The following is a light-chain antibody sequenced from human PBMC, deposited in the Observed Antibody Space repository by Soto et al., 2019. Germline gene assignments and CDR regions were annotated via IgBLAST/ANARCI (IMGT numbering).Light chain of an antibody. CDR2: GDD. J-gene: IGLJ3*02. CDR3: AAWDDSLNGQV. Sequence: QSVLTQPPSVSEAPRQRVTISCSGSSSNIGKNAVNWYQQLPGKAPKLLIYGDDVLSSGVSDRFSASKSGTSASLAISGLQPEDEADYYCAAWDDSLNGQVFGGGTKLTVL. V-gene: IGLV1-36*01. CDR1: SSNIGKNA.